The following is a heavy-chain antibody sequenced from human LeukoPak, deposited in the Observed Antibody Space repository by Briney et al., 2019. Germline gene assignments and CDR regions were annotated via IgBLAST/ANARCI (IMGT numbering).Heavy chain of an antibody. CDR1: GFTFAIHA. CDR2: VSADGRTT. Sequence: GGSLRLSCAASGFTFAIHAMHWVRQAPGRGLECVAVVSADGRTTYYADSVKDRFTISRDNYKNTLFLQMNSLRPDDTAVYYCARDTYTSGWYELDYWGQGTLVTVSS. CDR3: ARDTYTSGWYELDY. V-gene: IGHV3-30-3*01. D-gene: IGHD6-19*01. J-gene: IGHJ4*02.